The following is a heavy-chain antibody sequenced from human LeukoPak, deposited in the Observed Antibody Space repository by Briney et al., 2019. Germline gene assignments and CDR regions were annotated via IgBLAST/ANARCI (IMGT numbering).Heavy chain of an antibody. J-gene: IGHJ6*02. CDR3: ARDAPSHYYYVMDV. CDR2: SSAYNGNT. V-gene: IGHV1-18*04. D-gene: IGHD3-10*01. CDR1: GYTFTING. Sequence: ASVNVSCKASGYTFTINGISWVRQRPGQGLERMGWSSAYNGNTKNVQKVQGRVTMTTDTSTSTAYMELRGLRCDDTAVYYCARDAPSHYYYVMDVWGQGTTVTVSS.